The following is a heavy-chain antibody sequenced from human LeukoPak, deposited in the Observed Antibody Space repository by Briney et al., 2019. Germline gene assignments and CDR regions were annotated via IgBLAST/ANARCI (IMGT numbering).Heavy chain of an antibody. Sequence: GGSLRLSCAASGFTFSSYSMNWVRQAPGKGLEWVSYISSSSSTIYYADSVRGRFTISRDNAKNSLCLQMNSLRAEDTAVYYCARDRGNGYFDYWGQGTLVTVSS. V-gene: IGHV3-48*01. CDR3: ARDRGNGYFDY. CDR1: GFTFSSYS. D-gene: IGHD4-23*01. J-gene: IGHJ4*02. CDR2: ISSSSSTI.